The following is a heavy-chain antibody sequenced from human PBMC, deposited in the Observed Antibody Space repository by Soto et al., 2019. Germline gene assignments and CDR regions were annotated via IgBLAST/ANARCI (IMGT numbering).Heavy chain of an antibody. CDR1: GYSFTSYW. Sequence: ESLKISCKGSGYSFTSYWIGWVRQMPGKGLEWMGIIYPGDSDTRYSPSFQGQVTISADKSISTAYLQWSSLKASDTAMYYCARLHYDILTGYFPDYGMDVWGQGTTVTVSS. D-gene: IGHD3-9*01. CDR2: IYPGDSDT. V-gene: IGHV5-51*01. CDR3: ARLHYDILTGYFPDYGMDV. J-gene: IGHJ6*02.